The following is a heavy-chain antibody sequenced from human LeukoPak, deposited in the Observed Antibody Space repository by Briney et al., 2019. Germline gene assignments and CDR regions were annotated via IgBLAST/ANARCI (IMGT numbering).Heavy chain of an antibody. V-gene: IGHV3-11*04. J-gene: IGHJ3*02. CDR3: AREAYYYDTSGYSYSYHDAFDI. Sequence: GGSLRLSCAASGFTFSDYYMSWIRQAPGKGLEWVSYISSSGSTIYYADSVKGRFTISRDNAKNSLYLQMNSLRAEDTAVYYCAREAYYYDTSGYSYSYHDAFDIWGQGTMVTVSS. D-gene: IGHD3-22*01. CDR1: GFTFSDYY. CDR2: ISSSGSTI.